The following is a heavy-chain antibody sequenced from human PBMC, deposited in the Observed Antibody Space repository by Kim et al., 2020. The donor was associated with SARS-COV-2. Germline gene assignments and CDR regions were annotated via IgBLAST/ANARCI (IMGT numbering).Heavy chain of an antibody. D-gene: IGHD3-10*01. CDR3: ARLGGSGSYYHPFDY. CDR1: GYSFTSYW. CDR2: IYPGDSDT. J-gene: IGHJ4*02. V-gene: IGHV5-51*01. Sequence: GESLKISCKGSGYSFTSYWIGWVRQMPGKGLEWMGIIYPGDSDTRYSPSFQGQVTISADKSISTAYLQWSSLKASDTAMYYCARLGGSGSYYHPFDYWGQGTLGTVSA.